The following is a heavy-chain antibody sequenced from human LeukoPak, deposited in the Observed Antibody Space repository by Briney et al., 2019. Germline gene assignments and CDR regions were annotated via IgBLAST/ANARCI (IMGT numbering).Heavy chain of an antibody. D-gene: IGHD3-9*01. Sequence: SETLSLTCTVSGGSISSYYWSWIRQPPGKGLEWIGYIYYSGSTNYNPSLKSRVTISVDTSKNQFSLKLSSVTAADTAVYYCARDQPDYDILTGYSTYSFDCWGQGTLVTVSS. CDR3: ARDQPDYDILTGYSTYSFDC. V-gene: IGHV4-59*01. J-gene: IGHJ4*02. CDR1: GGSISSYY. CDR2: IYYSGST.